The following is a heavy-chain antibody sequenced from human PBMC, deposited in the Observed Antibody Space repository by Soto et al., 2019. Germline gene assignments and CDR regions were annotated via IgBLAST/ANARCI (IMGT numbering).Heavy chain of an antibody. J-gene: IGHJ4*02. V-gene: IGHV4-31*03. Sequence: PSETLSLTCTVSGGSISSGGYYWSWIRQHPGKGLEWIGYIYYSGSTYYNPSLKSRVTISVDTSKNQFSLKLSSVTAEDTAVYYCAKDSRLTVVTPLGFDYWGQGTLVTVSS. CDR2: IYYSGST. CDR1: GGSISSGGYY. CDR3: AKDSRLTVVTPLGFDY. D-gene: IGHD2-21*02.